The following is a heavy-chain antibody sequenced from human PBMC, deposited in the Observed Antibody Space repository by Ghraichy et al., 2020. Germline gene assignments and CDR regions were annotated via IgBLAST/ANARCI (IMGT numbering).Heavy chain of an antibody. Sequence: VKVSCKASGYHFTSYYMHWVRQAPGQGLEWMGIINPSGGSTSYAQKFQGRVIMTRDTSTSTVYMELSSLRSEDTAVYYCARKDLVKDYYYGMDVWGQGTTVTVSS. CDR2: INPSGGST. J-gene: IGHJ6*02. CDR1: GYHFTSYY. D-gene: IGHD3/OR15-3a*01. CDR3: ARKDLVKDYYYGMDV. V-gene: IGHV1-46*01.